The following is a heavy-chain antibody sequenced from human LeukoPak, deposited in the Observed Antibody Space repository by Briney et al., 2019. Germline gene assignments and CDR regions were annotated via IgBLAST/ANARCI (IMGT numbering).Heavy chain of an antibody. Sequence: GGSLRLSCAASGFTFSSYSMNWVRQAPGKGLEWVSSIGSSSSYIYYADSVKGRFTISRDNAKNSLHLQMNSLRAEDTAVYYCGASTKHTAMVEYWGQGNLVTGSS. V-gene: IGHV3-21*01. D-gene: IGHD5-18*01. CDR1: GFTFSSYS. CDR3: GASTKHTAMVEY. J-gene: IGHJ4*02. CDR2: IGSSSSYI.